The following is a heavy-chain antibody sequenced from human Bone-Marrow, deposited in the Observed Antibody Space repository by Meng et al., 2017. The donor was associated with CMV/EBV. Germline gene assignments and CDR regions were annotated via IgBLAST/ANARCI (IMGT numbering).Heavy chain of an antibody. D-gene: IGHD2-2*01. V-gene: IGHV3-73*01. CDR2: IRSKANSYAT. J-gene: IGHJ4*02. CDR3: AKVGFQLLSFDY. Sequence: GESLKISCAASGFTFSGSAMHWVRQASGKGLEWVGRIRSKANSYATAYAASVKGRFTISRDNSKNTLYLQMSSLRAEDTAVYSCAKVGFQLLSFDYWGQGTLVTVSS. CDR1: GFTFSGSA.